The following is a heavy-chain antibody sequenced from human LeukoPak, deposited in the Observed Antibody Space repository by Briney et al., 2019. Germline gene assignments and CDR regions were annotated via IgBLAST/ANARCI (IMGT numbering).Heavy chain of an antibody. V-gene: IGHV1-18*01. J-gene: IGHJ6*02. CDR2: ISAYNGHT. CDR3: ATAVGYSSGWRDYYGMDD. Sequence: GASVKVSCKASGFTFSNFGFTWVRQAPGQGLEWMGWISAYNGHTNYAQKFQDRVTMTTETSTSTAYMELRSLRSDDTAVYYCATAVGYSSGWRDYYGMDDWGQGTLVTVSS. CDR1: GFTFSNFG. D-gene: IGHD6-19*01.